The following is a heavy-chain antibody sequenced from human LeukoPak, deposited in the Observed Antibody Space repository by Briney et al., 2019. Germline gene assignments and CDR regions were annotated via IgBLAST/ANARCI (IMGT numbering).Heavy chain of an antibody. V-gene: IGHV3-7*03. CDR3: ARHLKLDPASGMVIDY. J-gene: IGHJ4*02. D-gene: IGHD5-18*01. Sequence: GGSLRLSCEGSAFIFSGHWMNWVRQTPGKGLEWVASIKEDGSVRQYVDSVKGRFSISRDNTKGSLFLQLNSLRAEDTAVYYCARHLKLDPASGMVIDYWGQGTLVTVSS. CDR1: AFIFSGHW. CDR2: IKEDGSVR.